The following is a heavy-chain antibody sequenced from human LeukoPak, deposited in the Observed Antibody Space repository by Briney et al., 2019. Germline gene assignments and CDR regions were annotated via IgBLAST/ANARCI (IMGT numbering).Heavy chain of an antibody. Sequence: SETLSLTCAVYGGSFSGYYWSWIRQPPGKGLEWIGEINHSGSTNYNPSLKSRVTISVDTSKNQFSLKLSSVTAADTAVYYCAREMATIGYYYYGLDVWGQGTTVTVSS. V-gene: IGHV4-34*01. CDR3: AREMATIGYYYYGLDV. J-gene: IGHJ6*02. CDR2: INHSGST. D-gene: IGHD5-24*01. CDR1: GGSFSGYY.